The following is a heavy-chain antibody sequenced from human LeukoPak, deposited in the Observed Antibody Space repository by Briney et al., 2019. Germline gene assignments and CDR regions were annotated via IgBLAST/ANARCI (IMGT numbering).Heavy chain of an antibody. Sequence: GGSLRLSCADSGFTFSTYAMGWVRQAPGKGLEWVANIKQDGSEKYYVDSVKGRFTISRDNAKNSLYLQMNSLRAEDTAVYYCAPWLRWDAFDIWGQGTMVTVSS. CDR2: IKQDGSEK. V-gene: IGHV3-7*03. CDR3: APWLRWDAFDI. J-gene: IGHJ3*02. CDR1: GFTFSTYA. D-gene: IGHD5-12*01.